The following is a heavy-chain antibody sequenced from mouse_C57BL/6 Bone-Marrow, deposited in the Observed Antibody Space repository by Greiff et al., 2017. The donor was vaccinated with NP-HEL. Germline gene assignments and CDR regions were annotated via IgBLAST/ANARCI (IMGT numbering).Heavy chain of an antibody. CDR3: ARPLLRNYYAMDY. V-gene: IGHV4-1*01. Sequence: EVKLLQSGGGLVQPGGSLKLSCAASGIDFSRYWLSWVRRAPGKGLEWIGEINPDSSTINYAPSLKDKFIISRDNAKNTLYLQMSKVRSEDTALYYCARPLLRNYYAMDYWGQGTSVTVSS. J-gene: IGHJ4*01. D-gene: IGHD1-1*01. CDR2: INPDSSTI. CDR1: GIDFSRYW.